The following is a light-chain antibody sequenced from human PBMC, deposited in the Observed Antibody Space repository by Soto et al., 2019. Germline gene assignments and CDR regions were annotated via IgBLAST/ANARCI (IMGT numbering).Light chain of an antibody. V-gene: IGKV3-15*01. J-gene: IGKJ5*01. Sequence: EIVMTQSPATLSVSPGERATLSCRASQSVSSKLAWYQQKPGQAPRLVIYDTSTRATSIPARFSGSGSGTEFTLTISSLQSEDFAVYYCQQYNNWPPITFGQGTRREI. CDR2: DTS. CDR1: QSVSSK. CDR3: QQYNNWPPIT.